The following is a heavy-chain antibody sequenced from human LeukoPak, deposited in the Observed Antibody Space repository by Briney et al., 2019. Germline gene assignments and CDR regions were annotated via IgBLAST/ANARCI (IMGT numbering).Heavy chain of an antibody. D-gene: IGHD6-19*01. CDR2: ISGSGGNT. Sequence: PGGSLRLSCAASGFPFSSYWMSWVRQAPGKGLEWVSAISGSGGNTYYADSVKGRFTISRDNSKNTLYLQMNSLRAEDTAVYYCAKDQSSGWYGYSDYWGQGTLVTVSS. J-gene: IGHJ4*02. CDR3: AKDQSSGWYGYSDY. CDR1: GFPFSSYW. V-gene: IGHV3-23*01.